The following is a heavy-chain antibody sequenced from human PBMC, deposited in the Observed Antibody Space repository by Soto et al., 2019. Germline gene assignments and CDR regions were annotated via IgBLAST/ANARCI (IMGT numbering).Heavy chain of an antibody. J-gene: IGHJ6*02. D-gene: IGHD4-17*01. Sequence: ASVKVSCKASGYTFTSYGISWVRQAPGQGLEWMGWISAYNGNTNYAQKLQGRVTMTTDTSTSTAYMELRSLRSDDTAVYYCARDTARRNYYYYGMDVWGQGTTVTVSS. V-gene: IGHV1-18*01. CDR3: ARDTARRNYYYYGMDV. CDR2: ISAYNGNT. CDR1: GYTFTSYG.